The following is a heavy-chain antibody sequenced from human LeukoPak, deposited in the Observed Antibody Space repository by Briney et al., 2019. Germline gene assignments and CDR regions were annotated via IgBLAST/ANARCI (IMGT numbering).Heavy chain of an antibody. V-gene: IGHV3-7*01. J-gene: IGHJ4*02. CDR3: VRGGDYADY. Sequence: PGGSLRLSCVASGFTFSSYWMSWVRQAPGKGLEWVANIKQDGSEKYYVDSVKGRFTISRDNAKNSLFLQMNSLRAEDTAVYYCVRGGDYADYWGQGTLVTVSS. CDR2: IKQDGSEK. CDR1: GFTFSSYW.